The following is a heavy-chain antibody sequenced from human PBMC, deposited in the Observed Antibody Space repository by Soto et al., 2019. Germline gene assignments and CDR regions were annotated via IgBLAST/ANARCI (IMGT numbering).Heavy chain of an antibody. J-gene: IGHJ6*02. V-gene: IGHV4-61*01. D-gene: IGHD1-26*01. Sequence: SETLSLTCTVSGGSVSSGSYYWSWIRQPPGKGLEWIGYIYYSGSTNYNPSLKSRVTISVDTSKNQFSLKLSSVTAADTAVYYCARGVGYYYYGMDVWGQGTTVTVSS. CDR3: ARGVGYYYYGMDV. CDR2: IYYSGST. CDR1: GGSVSSGSYY.